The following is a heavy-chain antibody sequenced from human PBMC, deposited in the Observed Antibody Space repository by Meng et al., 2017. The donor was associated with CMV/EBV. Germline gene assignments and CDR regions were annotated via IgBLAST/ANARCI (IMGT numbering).Heavy chain of an antibody. Sequence: ASGCTCDDYGMSWVRQAPGKGLEWVSGINWNGGSTGYADAVKGRFTISRDNAKNSLYLQMDSLRAEDTALYYCARVHGYPHLYYFDYWGQGTLVTVSS. V-gene: IGHV3-20*03. CDR2: INWNGGST. CDR3: ARVHGYPHLYYFDY. D-gene: IGHD5-24*01. J-gene: IGHJ4*02. CDR1: GCTCDDYG.